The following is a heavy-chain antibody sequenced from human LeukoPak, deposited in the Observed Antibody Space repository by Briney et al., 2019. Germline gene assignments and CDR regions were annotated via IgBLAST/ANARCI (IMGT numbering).Heavy chain of an antibody. V-gene: IGHV3-48*01. Sequence: GGSLRLSCAASGFTFSSYSMNWVRQAPGKGLEWVSYISSSSSTIYYADSVKGRFTISRDNAKNSLYLQMNSLRAEDTAVYYCARDTDSYLSGYYYKYWGQGTLVTVSS. CDR2: ISSSSSTI. CDR1: GFTFSSYS. D-gene: IGHD3-22*01. CDR3: ARDTDSYLSGYYYKY. J-gene: IGHJ4*02.